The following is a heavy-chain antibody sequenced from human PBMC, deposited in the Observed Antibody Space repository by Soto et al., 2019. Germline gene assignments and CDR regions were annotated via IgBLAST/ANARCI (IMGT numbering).Heavy chain of an antibody. Sequence: GGSLRLSCAASGFTFNTYWMYWVRQAPGKGLEWVANIDTDGRRKNYVDSVKGRFIISRDNAKNSLLLQMNSLRADDTAVYYCGRVPLDGNYANGVDVWGQGTTVTVSS. CDR3: GRVPLDGNYANGVDV. CDR2: IDTDGRRK. V-gene: IGHV3-7*03. CDR1: GFTFNTYW. J-gene: IGHJ6*02. D-gene: IGHD4-17*01.